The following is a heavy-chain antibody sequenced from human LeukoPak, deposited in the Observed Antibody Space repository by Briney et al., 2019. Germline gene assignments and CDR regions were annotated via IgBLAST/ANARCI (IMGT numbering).Heavy chain of an antibody. CDR3: ATAAGTPTYYYYYMDV. CDR2: IYTSGST. J-gene: IGHJ6*03. D-gene: IGHD6-13*01. CDR1: AGSISSYY. V-gene: IGHV4-4*07. Sequence: SETLSLTCAVSAGSISSYYWSWIRQPAGKGLEWIGRIYTSGSTNYNPSLKSRVAMSVDTSKNQFSLKLSSVTAADTAVYYCATAAGTPTYYYYYMDVWGKGTTVTVSS.